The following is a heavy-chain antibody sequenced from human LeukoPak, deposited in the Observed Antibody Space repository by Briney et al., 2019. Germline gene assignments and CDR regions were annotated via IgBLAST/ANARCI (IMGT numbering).Heavy chain of an antibody. CDR1: GFTFSSYS. CDR3: ARDPPLLSWSIAARGAFDI. D-gene: IGHD6-6*01. J-gene: IGHJ3*02. Sequence: PGGSLRLSCAASGFTFSSYSMNWVRQAPGKGLEWVSSISSSSSYIYYADSVKGRFTISRDNAKNSLYLQMNSLRAEDTAVYYCARDPPLLSWSIAARGAFDIWGQGTMVTVSS. CDR2: ISSSSSYI. V-gene: IGHV3-21*01.